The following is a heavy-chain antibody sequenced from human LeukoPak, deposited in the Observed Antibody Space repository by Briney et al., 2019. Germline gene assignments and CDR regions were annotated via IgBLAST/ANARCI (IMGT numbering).Heavy chain of an antibody. CDR1: GGSFSGYY. CDR2: INHSGST. CDR3: ARANDFWSGYYLF. Sequence: KSSETLSLTCAVYGGSFSGYYWSWIRQPPGKGLEWIGEINHSGSTNYNPSLKSRVTISVDTSKNQFSQKLSSVTAADTAVYYCARANDFWSGYYLFWGQGTLVTVSS. D-gene: IGHD3-3*01. V-gene: IGHV4-34*01. J-gene: IGHJ4*02.